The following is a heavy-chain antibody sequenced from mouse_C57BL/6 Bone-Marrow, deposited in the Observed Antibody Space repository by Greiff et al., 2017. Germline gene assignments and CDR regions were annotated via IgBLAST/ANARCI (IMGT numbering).Heavy chain of an antibody. J-gene: IGHJ4*01. CDR3: ARAPGGAMDY. CDR2: ISNLAYSI. CDR1: GFTFSDYG. V-gene: IGHV5-15*01. D-gene: IGHD3-1*01. Sequence: EVKLVESGGGLVQPGGSLKLSCAASGFTFSDYGMAWVRQAPRKGPEWVAFISNLAYSIYYADTLTGRFTISRENAKNTLYLEMSSLRSEDTAMYYCARAPGGAMDYWGQGTSVTVSS.